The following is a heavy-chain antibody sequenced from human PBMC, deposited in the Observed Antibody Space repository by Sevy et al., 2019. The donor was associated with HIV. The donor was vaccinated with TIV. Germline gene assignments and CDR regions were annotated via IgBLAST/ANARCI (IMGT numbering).Heavy chain of an antibody. Sequence: WGSLRLSCAASGFTFSSYSMNWVRQAPGKGLEWVSSISSSSSYIYYADSVKGRFTISRDNAKNSLYLQMNSLRAEDTAVYYCARDGKTYYYGSGTPNFDYWGQGTLVTVSS. CDR3: ARDGKTYYYGSGTPNFDY. D-gene: IGHD3-10*01. CDR1: GFTFSSYS. J-gene: IGHJ4*02. V-gene: IGHV3-21*01. CDR2: ISSSSSYI.